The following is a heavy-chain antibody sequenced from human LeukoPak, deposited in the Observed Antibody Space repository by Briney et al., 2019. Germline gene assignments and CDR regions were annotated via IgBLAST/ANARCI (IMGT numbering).Heavy chain of an antibody. V-gene: IGHV3-30-3*01. D-gene: IGHD3-3*01. J-gene: IGHJ6*02. CDR3: ARAAPYDFWSGYYTRYYYYYGMDV. CDR1: GFTFSSYA. CDR2: ISYDGSNK. Sequence: PGGSLRLSCAASGFTFSSYAMHWVRQAPGKGLEGVAVISYDGSNKYYADSVKGRFTISRDNSKNTLYLQMNSLRAEDMAVYYCARAAPYDFWSGYYTRYYYYYGMDVWGQGTTVTVSS.